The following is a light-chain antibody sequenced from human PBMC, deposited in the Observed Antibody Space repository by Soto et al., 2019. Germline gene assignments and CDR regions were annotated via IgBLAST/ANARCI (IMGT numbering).Light chain of an antibody. CDR1: SCNLGTGYD. V-gene: IGLV1-40*01. CDR2: ADN. J-gene: IGLJ3*02. CDR3: QSYDVSLSAWV. Sequence: QSVLTQPPSVSGAPGQTVSISCTGSSCNLGTGYDVHWYQQFPGRAPKLLIYADNKRPSGVPDRISGSKSGTSASLAMAGLQAADEANYYCQSYDVSLSAWVFGGGTKLTVL.